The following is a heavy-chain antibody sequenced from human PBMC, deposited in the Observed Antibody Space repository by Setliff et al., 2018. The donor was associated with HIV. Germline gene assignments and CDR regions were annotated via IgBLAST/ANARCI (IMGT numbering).Heavy chain of an antibody. D-gene: IGHD3-9*01. V-gene: IGHV3-23*01. CDR2: ISGSGVNS. Sequence: GGSLRLSCAASGFTFSNYVINWVRRAPGKGLEWISGISGSGVNSYYADSVEGRFTISRDNSKNTVYLQMNSLRAEDTAVYYCAKTSNTGYLFCSDYWGQGTLVTVSS. CDR3: AKTSNTGYLFCSDY. J-gene: IGHJ4*02. CDR1: GFTFSNYV.